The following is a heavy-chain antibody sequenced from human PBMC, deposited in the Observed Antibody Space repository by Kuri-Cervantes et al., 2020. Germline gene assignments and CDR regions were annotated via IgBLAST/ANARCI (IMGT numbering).Heavy chain of an antibody. Sequence: GESLKISCAASGFTFDDYAMHWVRQGPGKGLEWVSGINWNGGSTGYADSVKGRFIISRDNSQNMLYLQMNSLRAEDTAIYYCAKERLGYYEYWGQGARVTVSS. CDR3: AKERLGYYEY. J-gene: IGHJ4*02. CDR2: INWNGGST. CDR1: GFTFDDYA. V-gene: IGHV3-20*04.